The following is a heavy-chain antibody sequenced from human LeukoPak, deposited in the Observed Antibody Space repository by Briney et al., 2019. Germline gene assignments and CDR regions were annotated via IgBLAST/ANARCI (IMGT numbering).Heavy chain of an antibody. Sequence: GASVKVSCKASGYTFTGYYMHWVRQAPGQGLEWMGWINPNSGGTNYAQKFQGWVTMTRDTSISTAYMELSRLRSDDTAVYYCARSLLYYYYGMDVWGQGTTVTVSS. V-gene: IGHV1-2*04. J-gene: IGHJ6*02. CDR3: ARSLLYYYYGMDV. CDR1: GYTFTGYY. CDR2: INPNSGGT. D-gene: IGHD3-10*01.